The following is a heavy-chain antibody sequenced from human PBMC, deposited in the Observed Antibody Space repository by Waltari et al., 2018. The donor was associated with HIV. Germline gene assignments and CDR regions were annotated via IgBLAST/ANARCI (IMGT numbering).Heavy chain of an antibody. CDR2: IIPATETT. CDR1: GYTFTSYY. J-gene: IGHJ3*02. CDR3: ARDGPHIVVVTVRTTDGFDI. V-gene: IGHV1-46*01. Sequence: QVQLVQSGAEVREPGASVRLSCRASGYTFTSYYINWVRQAPGKGHEWMGRIIPATETTNYGQNFQGRVTMTRDTSTSTVYMELRSLTSEDTAVYYCARDGPHIVVVTVRTTDGFDIWGQGTMVIVSS. D-gene: IGHD2-21*02.